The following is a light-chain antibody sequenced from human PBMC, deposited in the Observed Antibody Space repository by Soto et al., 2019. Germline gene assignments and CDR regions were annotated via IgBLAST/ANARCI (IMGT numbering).Light chain of an antibody. Sequence: QSVLTQPPSATGTPGQRVTISCSGSSSNIGTNFVYWYHQLPGTAPKLLIFSNAQRPSGVPDRFSGSRSGTSASLAISGLRSEDEADYYCAAWDDSLSGWVFGGGTKLPS. J-gene: IGLJ3*02. CDR2: SNA. V-gene: IGLV1-47*02. CDR3: AAWDDSLSGWV. CDR1: SSNIGTNF.